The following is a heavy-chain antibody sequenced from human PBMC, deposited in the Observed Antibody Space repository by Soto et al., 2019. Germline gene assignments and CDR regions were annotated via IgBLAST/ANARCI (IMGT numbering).Heavy chain of an antibody. V-gene: IGHV3-23*01. CDR1: GFTFSSYA. J-gene: IGHJ6*02. CDR3: AKELLWFGELSLDGYYYCMDV. Sequence: EVQLLESGGGLVQPGGSLRLSCAASGFTFSSYAMSWVRQAPGKGLEWVSAISGSGGSTYYADSVKGRFTISRDNSKNTLYLQMNSLRAEDTAVYYCAKELLWFGELSLDGYYYCMDVCGQGTTVTVS. CDR2: ISGSGGST. D-gene: IGHD3-10*01.